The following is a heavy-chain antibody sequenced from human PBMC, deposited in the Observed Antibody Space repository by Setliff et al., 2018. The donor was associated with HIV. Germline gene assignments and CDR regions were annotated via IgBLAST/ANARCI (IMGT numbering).Heavy chain of an antibody. Sequence: GASVKVSCKASGYTFTSYDINWVRQATGQGLEWMGWMNPNSGNTGYAQKFQGRVTVTRNTSISTAYMELSSLRSEDTAVYYCARTVTYYYDSSGYPWYYYGMDVWGQGTTVTV. J-gene: IGHJ6*02. V-gene: IGHV1-8*02. CDR2: MNPNSGNT. CDR1: GYTFTSYD. CDR3: ARTVTYYYDSSGYPWYYYGMDV. D-gene: IGHD3-22*01.